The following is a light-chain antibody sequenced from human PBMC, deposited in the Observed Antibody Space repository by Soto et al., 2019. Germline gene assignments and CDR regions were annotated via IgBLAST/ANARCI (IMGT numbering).Light chain of an antibody. CDR1: QSVSDMY. J-gene: IGKJ3*01. CDR2: AS. CDR3: QHYGTSAL. Sequence: EIVLTQSPGTLSLSPGERDTLSCRASQSVSDMYLAWYQQKPGEAPRLLIYASNRATGIPDRFSGSGSGTDFTLTISRLEPEDFAVYYCQHYGTSALFGPGTKVEIK. V-gene: IGKV3-20*01.